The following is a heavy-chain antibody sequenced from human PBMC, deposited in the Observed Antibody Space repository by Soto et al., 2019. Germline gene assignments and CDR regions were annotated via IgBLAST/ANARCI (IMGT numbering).Heavy chain of an antibody. CDR2: IIPILGIA. D-gene: IGHD5-12*01. CDR3: ASLSGGYDVDY. V-gene: IGHV1-69*02. CDR1: GGTFSSYT. Sequence: QVQLVQSGAEVKKPGSSVKVSCKASGGTFSSYTISWVRQAPGQGLEWMGGIIPILGIANYAQKLQGRVTITAEKSTSTGYKELSSLRAEDTAVYCFASLSGGYDVDYRGQGTLFTVSS. J-gene: IGHJ4*02.